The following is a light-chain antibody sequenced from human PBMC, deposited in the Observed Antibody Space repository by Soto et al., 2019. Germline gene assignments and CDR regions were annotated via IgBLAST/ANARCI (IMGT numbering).Light chain of an antibody. Sequence: NSSDVGSYNLVSWYQQHPGKSPKLIIYDVSHRPSGVSYRFSGSKSGNTASLTISGLQAEDEADYYCSSYTTITTLYVFGTGTKVTVL. CDR2: DVS. V-gene: IGLV2-14*02. CDR1: SSDVGSYNL. J-gene: IGLJ1*01. CDR3: SSYTTITTLYV.